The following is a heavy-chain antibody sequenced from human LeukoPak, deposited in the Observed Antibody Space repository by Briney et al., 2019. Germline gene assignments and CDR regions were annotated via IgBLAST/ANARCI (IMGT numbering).Heavy chain of an antibody. J-gene: IGHJ3*02. CDR3: ARPARSGIYYPDAFEN. CDR2: ISSSGTAT. V-gene: IGHV3-11*04. CDR1: GFTFDEYY. D-gene: IGHD3-10*01. Sequence: GGSLRLSCTASGFTFDEYYITWIRQAPGKGLDWVAYISSSGTATYYADSVKGRFTISRDNAKNSLYLQMDSLKADDTAMYYCARPARSGIYYPDAFENRGQGRMVTVSS.